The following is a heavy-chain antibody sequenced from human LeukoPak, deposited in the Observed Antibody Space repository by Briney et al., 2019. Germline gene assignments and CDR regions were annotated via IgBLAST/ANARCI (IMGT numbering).Heavy chain of an antibody. CDR1: GYTFTDYY. Sequence: ASVKVSCKASGYTFTDYYVHWVRLAPGQGLEWMGWINPNSGDSNYAKKFQGRVTMTRDTSITTAYMELSRLSSDDAALYYCARGAFSNEVFDPWGQGTLVTVSS. V-gene: IGHV1-2*02. J-gene: IGHJ5*02. CDR2: INPNSGDS. D-gene: IGHD3-16*01. CDR3: ARGAFSNEVFDP.